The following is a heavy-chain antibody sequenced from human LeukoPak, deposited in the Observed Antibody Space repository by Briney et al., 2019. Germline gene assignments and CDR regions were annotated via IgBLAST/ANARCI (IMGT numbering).Heavy chain of an antibody. CDR2: ISSSSSTI. CDR1: GFTFSSYS. Sequence: PGGSLRLSCAASGFTFSSYSMNWVRQAPGKGLEWVSYISSSSSTIYYADSVEGRFTISRDNAKNSLYLQMNSLRAEDTAVYYCARTVAAAGTVFDYWGQGTLVTVSS. J-gene: IGHJ4*02. CDR3: ARTVAAAGTVFDY. V-gene: IGHV3-48*01. D-gene: IGHD6-13*01.